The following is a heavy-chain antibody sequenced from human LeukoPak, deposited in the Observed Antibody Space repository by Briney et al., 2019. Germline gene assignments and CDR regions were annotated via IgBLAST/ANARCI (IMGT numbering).Heavy chain of an antibody. J-gene: IGHJ3*02. CDR2: INPSGGST. CDR1: GYTFTSYY. V-gene: IGHV1-46*01. D-gene: IGHD3-22*01. Sequence: ASVTVSCKASGYTFTSYYMHWVRQAPGQGLEWMGIINPSGGSTSYAQKFQGRVTMTRDTSTSTVYMELSSLRSEDTAVYYCARAKDRIGDNDSSGDLDAFDIWGQGTMVTVSS. CDR3: ARAKDRIGDNDSSGDLDAFDI.